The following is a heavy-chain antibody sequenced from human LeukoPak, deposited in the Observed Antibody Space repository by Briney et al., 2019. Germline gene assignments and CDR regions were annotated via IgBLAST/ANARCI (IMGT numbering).Heavy chain of an antibody. J-gene: IGHJ5*02. D-gene: IGHD5-18*01. V-gene: IGHV3-30*02. CDR3: AKDGDTAMVPSNWFAP. CDR1: GFTFSSYG. CDR2: IRYDGSNK. Sequence: PGGSLRLSCAASGFTFSSYGTHWVRQAPGKGLEWVSFIRYDGSNKYYADSVKGRFTISRVNSKNTLYLQMDSLRAEDTALYYCAKDGDTAMVPSNWFAPWGQGTLVTVSS.